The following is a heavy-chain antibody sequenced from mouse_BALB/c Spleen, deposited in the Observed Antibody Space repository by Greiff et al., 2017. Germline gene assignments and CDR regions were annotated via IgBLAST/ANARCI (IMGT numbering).Heavy chain of an antibody. CDR2: INPYYGST. CDR1: GYSFTDYI. Sequence: VQLQQTGPELVTPGASVKISCKASGYSFTDYIMLWVKQSHGKSLEWIGTINPYYGSTSYNLKFKGKATLTVDKSSSTAYMQLNSLTSEDSAVYYCARKGTYYDDYWGQGTTLTVSS. CDR3: ARKGTYYDDY. J-gene: IGHJ2*01. D-gene: IGHD2-10*01. V-gene: IGHV1-39*01.